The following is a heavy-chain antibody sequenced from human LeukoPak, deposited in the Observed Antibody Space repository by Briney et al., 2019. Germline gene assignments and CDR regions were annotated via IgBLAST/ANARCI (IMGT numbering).Heavy chain of an antibody. J-gene: IGHJ4*02. D-gene: IGHD2-15*01. V-gene: IGHV4-4*07. CDR3: GRTDCSGGSCYSSDN. CDR1: GGSISSYY. CDR2: IYTSGST. Sequence: SETLSLTCTVPGGSISSYYWSWIRQPAGKGLEWIGRIYTSGSTNYNPSLKSRVTMSVDTSKNQLSLKVYSVTAADTAVYYCGRTDCSGGSCYSSDNWGQGTLVTVSS.